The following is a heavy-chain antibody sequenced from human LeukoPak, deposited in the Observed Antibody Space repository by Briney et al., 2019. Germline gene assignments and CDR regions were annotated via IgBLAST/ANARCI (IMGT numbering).Heavy chain of an antibody. V-gene: IGHV3-23*01. D-gene: IGHD2-2*03. Sequence: VTLSCAACGCTFTNQCMIWLGQALPKGLEWVSAITGSGDRTYYADSVKGRFTISRDNSKNTVYLQMNSLRAEDTALYYCAKDRMDPVNYWGQGTLVTVSA. CDR2: ITGSGDRT. CDR1: GCTFTNQC. CDR3: AKDRMDPVNY. J-gene: IGHJ4*02.